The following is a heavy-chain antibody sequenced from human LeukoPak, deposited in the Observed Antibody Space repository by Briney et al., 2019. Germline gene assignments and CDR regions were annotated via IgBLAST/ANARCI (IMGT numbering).Heavy chain of an antibody. V-gene: IGHV3-66*01. J-gene: IGHJ1*01. Sequence: GGSLRLSCAASGFTVSSNYMSWVRQAPGKGLEWVSVIYSGGSTYYADSVKGRFTISRDNSKNTLYLQMNSLRAEDTAVYYCAREFYDYVWGSYRYTEYFQHWGQGTLVTVSS. CDR3: AREFYDYVWGSYRYTEYFQH. CDR1: GFTVSSNY. D-gene: IGHD3-16*02. CDR2: IYSGGST.